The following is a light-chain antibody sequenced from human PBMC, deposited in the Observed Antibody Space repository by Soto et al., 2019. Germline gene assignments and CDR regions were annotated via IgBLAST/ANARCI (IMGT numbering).Light chain of an antibody. CDR2: EVS. Sequence: QSALTQPASVSASPGQSITLSCSDVEVFNYVSWYQHHPGRAPKLIIYEVSRRPSGVSPRFSGSKSGNTASLTISGLRSEDEADYYCTPYTTSATGIFGTGTKVTVL. J-gene: IGLJ1*01. CDR1: VEVFNY. CDR3: TPYTTSATGI. V-gene: IGLV2-14*01.